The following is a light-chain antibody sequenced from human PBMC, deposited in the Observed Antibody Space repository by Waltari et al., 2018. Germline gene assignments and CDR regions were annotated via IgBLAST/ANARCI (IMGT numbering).Light chain of an antibody. V-gene: IGLV4-69*01. Sequence: QLVLTQSPSASASLGASVKLTCTLSSGHSSYAIDWHQQQPEKGPRYLMKINRDGSHSKGDGVPDRCSGSSSGAERYLTISSLQSEDEADYYCQTWGTGIGVFGGGTKLTVL. CDR3: QTWGTGIGV. CDR1: SGHSSYA. CDR2: INRDGSH. J-gene: IGLJ2*01.